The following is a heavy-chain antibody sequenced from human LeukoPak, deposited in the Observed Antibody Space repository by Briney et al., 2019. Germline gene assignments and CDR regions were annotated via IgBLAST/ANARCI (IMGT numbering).Heavy chain of an antibody. CDR1: GFTFSSYT. Sequence: GGSLRLSCAASGFTFSSYTMNWVRQAPGKRLEWVSSISSSSSYIYYADSVKGRFTISRDNAKNSLYLQVNTLRAEDTAVYYCARGSDTAMVLFYYFDYWGQGTLVTVSS. V-gene: IGHV3-21*01. CDR2: ISSSSSYI. J-gene: IGHJ4*02. D-gene: IGHD5-18*01. CDR3: ARGSDTAMVLFYYFDY.